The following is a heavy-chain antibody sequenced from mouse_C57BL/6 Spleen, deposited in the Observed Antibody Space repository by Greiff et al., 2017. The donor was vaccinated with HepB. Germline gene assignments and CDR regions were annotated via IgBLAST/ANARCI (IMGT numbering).Heavy chain of an antibody. CDR1: GYTFTSYG. V-gene: IGHV1-81*01. CDR3: ARSNGNYAMDY. CDR2: IYPRSGNT. D-gene: IGHD2-1*01. Sequence: VQLQESGAELARPGASVKLSCKASGYTFTSYGISWVKQRTGQGLEWIGEIYPRSGNTYYNEKFKGKATLTADKSSSTAYMELRSLTSEDSAVYFCARSNGNYAMDYWGQGTSVTVSS. J-gene: IGHJ4*01.